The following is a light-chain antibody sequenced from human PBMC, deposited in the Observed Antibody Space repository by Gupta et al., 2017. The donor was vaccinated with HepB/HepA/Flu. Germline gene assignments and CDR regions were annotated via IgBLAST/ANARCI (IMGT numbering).Light chain of an antibody. CDR2: YDS. V-gene: IGLV3-21*01. Sequence: SYVLTQPPSVSVAPGETARITCGGNNIGREGVHWYQQKPGQAPVLVMYYDSDRPSGIPGRFSGSNSGNTATLTISRVEDGDEADYYCQVWDSSGNWNYVFGPGTKVAVL. CDR1: NIGREG. J-gene: IGLJ1*01. CDR3: QVWDSSGNWNYV.